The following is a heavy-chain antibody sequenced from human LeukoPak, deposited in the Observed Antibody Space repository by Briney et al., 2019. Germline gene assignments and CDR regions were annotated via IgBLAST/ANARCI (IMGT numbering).Heavy chain of an antibody. V-gene: IGHV3-30*02. CDR3: AKDLLEAEPGAFGD. J-gene: IGHJ4*02. Sequence: GGSLRLSCAASGFTFSSYGMHWVRQAPGKGLEWVAFIRYDGSNKYYADSVKGRFTISRDNSKNTLYLQMNSLRAEDTAVYYCAKDLLEAEPGAFGDWGQGTLVTVSS. D-gene: IGHD3-16*01. CDR2: IRYDGSNK. CDR1: GFTFSSYG.